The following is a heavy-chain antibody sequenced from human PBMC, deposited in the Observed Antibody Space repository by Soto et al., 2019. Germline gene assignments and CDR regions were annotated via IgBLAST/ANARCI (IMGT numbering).Heavy chain of an antibody. CDR2: IYYSGST. CDR1: GGSISSSSYY. J-gene: IGHJ6*02. Sequence: SETLSLTCTVSGGSISSSSYYWGWIRQPPGKGLEWIGSIYYSGSTYYNPSLKSRVTISVDTSKNQFSLKLSSVTAADTAVYYCRTRRRHTAMDTRYYGMDVWGQGTTVTVSS. CDR3: RTRRRHTAMDTRYYGMDV. V-gene: IGHV4-39*01. D-gene: IGHD5-18*01.